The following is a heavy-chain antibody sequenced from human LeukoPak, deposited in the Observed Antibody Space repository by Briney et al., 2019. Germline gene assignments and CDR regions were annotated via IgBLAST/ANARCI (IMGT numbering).Heavy chain of an antibody. Sequence: GASVKVSCKASGYTFTTYPINWVRQAPGRGLEWMGWINTNTGNPTYAQGFTGRFVFSLDTSVSTAYLQISSLKAEDTAVYYCARDAPAPAPYGMDVWGQGTTVTVSS. CDR3: ARDAPAPAPYGMDV. CDR2: INTNTGNP. J-gene: IGHJ6*02. V-gene: IGHV7-4-1*02. CDR1: GYTFTTYP.